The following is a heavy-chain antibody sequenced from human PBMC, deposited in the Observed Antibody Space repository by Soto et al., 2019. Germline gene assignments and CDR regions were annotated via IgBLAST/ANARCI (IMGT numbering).Heavy chain of an antibody. J-gene: IGHJ6*02. CDR1: GGTFSSYA. CDR2: IIPIFGTA. V-gene: IGHV1-69*13. D-gene: IGHD6-13*01. Sequence: GASVKVSCKASGGTFSSYAISWVRQAPGQGLEWMGGIIPIFGTANYAQKFQGRVTITADESTSTAYMELSSLRSEDTAVYYCARFIAAAGTFLEPQDYYYYGMDVWGQGTTVTVSS. CDR3: ARFIAAAGTFLEPQDYYYYGMDV.